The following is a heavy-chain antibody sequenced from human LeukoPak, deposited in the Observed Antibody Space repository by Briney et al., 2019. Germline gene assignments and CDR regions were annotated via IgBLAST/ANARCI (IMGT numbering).Heavy chain of an antibody. CDR2: INPNSGGT. D-gene: IGHD6-13*01. CDR3: ARDRTAAAGTARY. CDR1: GYTFTGYY. Sequence: GASVKVSCKASGYTFTGYYMHWVRQAPGQGLEWMGWINPNSGGTNYAQKFQGRVTMTRDTSISTAYMELSRLRSDDTAMYYCARDRTAAAGTARYWGQGTLVTVSS. J-gene: IGHJ4*02. V-gene: IGHV1-2*02.